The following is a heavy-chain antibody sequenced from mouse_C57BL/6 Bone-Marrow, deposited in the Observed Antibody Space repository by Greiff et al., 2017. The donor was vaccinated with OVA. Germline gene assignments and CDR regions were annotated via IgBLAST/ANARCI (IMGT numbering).Heavy chain of an antibody. D-gene: IGHD3-1*01. J-gene: IGHJ4*01. Sequence: QVQLQQSGAELVRPGTSVKVSCKASGYAFTNYLIEWVKQRPGQGLEWIGVINPGSGGTNYNEKFKGKATLTADKSSSTAYMQLSSLTSEDSAVYFCARSGYCEVYAMDYWGQGTSVTVSS. CDR3: ARSGYCEVYAMDY. CDR1: GYAFTNYL. V-gene: IGHV1-54*01. CDR2: INPGSGGT.